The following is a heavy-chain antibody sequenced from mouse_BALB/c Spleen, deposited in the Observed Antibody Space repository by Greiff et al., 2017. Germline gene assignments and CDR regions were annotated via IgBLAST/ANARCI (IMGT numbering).Heavy chain of an antibody. CDR3: ARGVLRPFDY. CDR2: IDPANGNT. V-gene: IGHV14-3*02. D-gene: IGHD1-2*01. Sequence: VQLKESGAELVKPGASVKLSCTASGFNIKDTYMHWVKQRPEQGLEWIGRIDPANGNTKYDPKFQGKATITADTSSNTAYLQLSSLTSEDTAVYYCARGVLRPFDYWGQGTTLTVSS. CDR1: GFNIKDTY. J-gene: IGHJ2*01.